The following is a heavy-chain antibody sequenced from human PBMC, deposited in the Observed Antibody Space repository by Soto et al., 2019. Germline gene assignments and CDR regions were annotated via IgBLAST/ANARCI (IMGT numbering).Heavy chain of an antibody. CDR2: IRQDGGEK. CDR3: ARDRTVTPGIDH. J-gene: IGHJ4*02. V-gene: IGHV3-7*01. CDR1: GFTFGAYW. Sequence: EVQLVESGGALVQLGGSLRLSCAASGFTFGAYWMTWVRQAPGKGLEWVANIRQDGGEKNYVDSVKGRFTISRDNAKNSLYLQMNSLRADDTAVYYCARDRTVTPGIDHWGQGTLVTVSS. D-gene: IGHD4-17*01.